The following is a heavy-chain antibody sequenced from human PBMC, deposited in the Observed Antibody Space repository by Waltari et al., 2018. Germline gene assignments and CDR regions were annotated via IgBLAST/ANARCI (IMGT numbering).Heavy chain of an antibody. Sequence: QVQLVQSGAEVKKPGASVKVSCKASGYTFTSYAMHWVRQAPGQRLEWMGWINAGNGNTKYSQQFQGRVTITRDTSASTAYTELSSLRSEDTAVYYCARVNGSHIVVVIGAFDYWGQGTLVTVSS. V-gene: IGHV1-3*01. CDR3: ARVNGSHIVVVIGAFDY. CDR2: INAGNGNT. CDR1: GYTFTSYA. J-gene: IGHJ4*02. D-gene: IGHD2-21*01.